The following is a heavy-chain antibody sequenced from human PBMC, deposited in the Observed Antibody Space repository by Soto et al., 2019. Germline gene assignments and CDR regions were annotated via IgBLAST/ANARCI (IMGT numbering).Heavy chain of an antibody. V-gene: IGHV4-59*01. J-gene: IGHJ3*02. CDR2: IDYYGST. D-gene: IGHD3-9*01. Sequence: SETLSLTCTASGGSISGYYWSWIRQPPGKRLEWIGYIDYYGSTNYNPSLKSRVTISVDTSKKQFSLNLGSVTAADTAIYYCAIYFDWPSGFYIRSQRTTVPVS. CDR1: GGSISGYY. CDR3: AIYFDWPSGFYI.